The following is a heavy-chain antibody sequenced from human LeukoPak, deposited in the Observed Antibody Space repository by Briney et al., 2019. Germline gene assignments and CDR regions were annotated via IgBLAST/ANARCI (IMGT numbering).Heavy chain of an antibody. J-gene: IGHJ4*02. CDR3: ARVRYGNYFDY. CDR1: GFTFTDSW. Sequence: GGSLRLSCAASGFTFTDSWMSWVRQPPGKGLEWVVNIKPDGTEKYYVDSLKGRFTVSRDNAKNSLYLQMSILRAEDTAVYYCARVRYGNYFDYWGQGTLVTVSS. V-gene: IGHV3-7*04. CDR2: IKPDGTEK. D-gene: IGHD3-16*02.